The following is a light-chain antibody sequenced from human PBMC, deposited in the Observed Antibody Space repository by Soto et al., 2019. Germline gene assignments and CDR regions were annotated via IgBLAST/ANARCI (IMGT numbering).Light chain of an antibody. J-gene: IGKJ1*01. CDR1: QSVSSN. CDR3: QQYSNWPSWT. CDR2: GAS. V-gene: IGKV3-15*01. Sequence: ETVMTQSPVTLSVSPGERATLSCRASQSVSSNLAWYQQKPGQAPRLLIYGASTRATGIPARFSGSGSGTEFTLTISSLQSEDFAVYYCQQYSNWPSWTFGQGTKVDIK.